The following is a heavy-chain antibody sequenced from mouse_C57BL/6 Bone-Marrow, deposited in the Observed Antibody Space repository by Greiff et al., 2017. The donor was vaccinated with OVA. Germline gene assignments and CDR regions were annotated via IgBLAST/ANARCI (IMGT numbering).Heavy chain of an antibody. CDR3: AMARYYYGSSPYYFDY. V-gene: IGHV1-74*01. D-gene: IGHD1-1*01. J-gene: IGHJ2*01. CDR1: GYTFTSYW. CDR2: IHPSDSDT. Sequence: QVQLQQPGAELVKPGASVKVSCKASGYTFTSYWMHWVKQRPGQGLEWIGRIHPSDSDTNYNQKFKGKATLTVDKSSSTAYMQLSSLTSEDSAVYYGAMARYYYGSSPYYFDYWGQGTTLTVSS.